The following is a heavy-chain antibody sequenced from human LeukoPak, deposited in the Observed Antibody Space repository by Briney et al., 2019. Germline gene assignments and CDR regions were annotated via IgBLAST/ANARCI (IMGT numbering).Heavy chain of an antibody. CDR3: ARHSSIAGGRLSGYWLDP. Sequence: SETLSLTCAVYGGSISSYYWSWIRQPPGKGLEWIAYMFYTGSTNYNPSLKSRVTISVDTSKNQVSLKLSSVTAADTAVYYCARHSSIAGGRLSGYWLDPWGQGTLVTVSS. CDR2: MFYTGST. J-gene: IGHJ5*02. D-gene: IGHD3-16*01. CDR1: GGSISSYY. V-gene: IGHV4-59*08.